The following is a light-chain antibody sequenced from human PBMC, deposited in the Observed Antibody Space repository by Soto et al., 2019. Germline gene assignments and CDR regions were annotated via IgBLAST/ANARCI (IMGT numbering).Light chain of an antibody. Sequence: ETVMTQSPATLSVSPGDRATLSCRASQSITNNVDWYQQKPGQSPRLLIYDATTRAPGVPARLSVSGSGTEFTLTIGSLQSEDFAVYYCQQYDDWPLYTFGQGTKVEMK. CDR1: QSITNN. V-gene: IGKV3-15*01. CDR2: DAT. CDR3: QQYDDWPLYT. J-gene: IGKJ2*01.